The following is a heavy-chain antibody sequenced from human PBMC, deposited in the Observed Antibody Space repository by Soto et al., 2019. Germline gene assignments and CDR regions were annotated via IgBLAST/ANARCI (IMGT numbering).Heavy chain of an antibody. V-gene: IGHV3-23*01. CDR3: AKWDGYGDH. Sequence: EVQLLESGGDLIQPGGSLRLSCAASGFTFSSNSFTWVRQAPGKGLEYVSGISIGGDKTWHADSVKGRFTVSRDNSKNTVYLQMNRLRGDDTAVYYCAKWDGYGDHWGQGTLVTVSS. J-gene: IGHJ5*02. D-gene: IGHD5-12*01. CDR1: GFTFSSNS. CDR2: ISIGGDKT.